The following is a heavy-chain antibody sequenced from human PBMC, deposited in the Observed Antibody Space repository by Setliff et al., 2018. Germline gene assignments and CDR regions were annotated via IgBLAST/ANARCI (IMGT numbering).Heavy chain of an antibody. Sequence: SVKVSCKASGDSFSNYAISWVRQAPGQGLEWMGGLIPMFGTPGYAQKFQDRVTITTDESTSTAYMELNSPTSEDTAVYYCARSPALLGIVYLDPWGQGTRVTVSS. V-gene: IGHV1-69*05. CDR1: GDSFSNYA. D-gene: IGHD2-15*01. J-gene: IGHJ5*02. CDR2: LIPMFGTP. CDR3: ARSPALLGIVYLDP.